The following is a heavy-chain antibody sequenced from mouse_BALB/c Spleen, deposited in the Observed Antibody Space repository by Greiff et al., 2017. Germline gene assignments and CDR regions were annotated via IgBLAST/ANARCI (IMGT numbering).Heavy chain of an antibody. Sequence: DVQLQESGPGLVKPSQSLSLTCSVTGFSITSCYFWNLNRQFPGNILELWGYISYDGSNNYNPSLKNRISITRDTSKNQFFLKLNSVTTEDTATYYCAIYYRYAWFAYWGQGTLVTVSA. CDR1: GFSITSCYF. CDR3: AIYYRYAWFAY. J-gene: IGHJ3*01. CDR2: ISYDGSN. V-gene: IGHV3-6*02. D-gene: IGHD2-14*01.